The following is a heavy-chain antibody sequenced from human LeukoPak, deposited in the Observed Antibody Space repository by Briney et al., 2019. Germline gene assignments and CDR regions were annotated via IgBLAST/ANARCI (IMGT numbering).Heavy chain of an antibody. V-gene: IGHV3-21*01. Sequence: GGSLRLSCAASGFTFSSYSMKWVRQAPGKGQEWVSSISSSSSYIYYADSVKGQFTISRDNAKNSLYPQMNSLRAEDTAVYYCARVGQWLVLEEYYFDYWGQGTLVTVSS. J-gene: IGHJ4*02. CDR2: ISSSSSYI. D-gene: IGHD6-19*01. CDR1: GFTFSSYS. CDR3: ARVGQWLVLEEYYFDY.